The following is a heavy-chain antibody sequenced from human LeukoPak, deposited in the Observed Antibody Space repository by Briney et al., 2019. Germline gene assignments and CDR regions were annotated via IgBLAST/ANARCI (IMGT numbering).Heavy chain of an antibody. Sequence: SETLSLTCTVSGYPISSGYYWGWIRPPPGKGLEWIGTIYHSGSTYYNPSLKSRVTISVDTSKNQFSLKLTSVTAADTAVYYCARVRGYCSSTICYRYYFDYWGQGTLVTVSS. D-gene: IGHD2-2*01. V-gene: IGHV4-38-2*02. J-gene: IGHJ4*02. CDR3: ARVRGYCSSTICYRYYFDY. CDR1: GYPISSGYY. CDR2: IYHSGST.